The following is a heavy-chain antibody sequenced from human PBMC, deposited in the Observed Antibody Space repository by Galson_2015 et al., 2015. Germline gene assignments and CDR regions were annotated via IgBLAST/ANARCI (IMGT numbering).Heavy chain of an antibody. CDR1: GFTFSSYA. CDR2: ISYDGSNK. D-gene: IGHD6-19*01. CDR3: ARDVIAVAGTADY. Sequence: SLRLSCAASGFTFSSYAMHWVRQAPGKGLEWVAVISYDGSNKYYADSVKGRFTISRDNSKNTLYLQMKSLRAEDTAVYYCARDVIAVAGTADYWGQGTLVTVSS. J-gene: IGHJ4*02. V-gene: IGHV3-30-3*01.